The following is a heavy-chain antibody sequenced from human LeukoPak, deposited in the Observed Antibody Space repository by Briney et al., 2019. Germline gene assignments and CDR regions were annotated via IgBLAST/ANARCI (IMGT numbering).Heavy chain of an antibody. CDR2: LIGSGGST. Sequence: PGGSLSLSCSLSGFPYCSHAVIGAGPAPGRRREWFSALIGSGGSTYYAASVKGRFTISRDNSKNTLYLQMNSLRAEDTAVYYCATGYGRDYCYGMDVWGQGTTVTVSS. V-gene: IGHV3-23*01. D-gene: IGHD4-17*01. CDR3: ATGYGRDYCYGMDV. CDR1: GFPYCSHA. J-gene: IGHJ6*02.